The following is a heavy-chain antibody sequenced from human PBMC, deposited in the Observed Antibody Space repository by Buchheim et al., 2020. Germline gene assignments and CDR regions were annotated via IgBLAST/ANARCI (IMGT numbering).Heavy chain of an antibody. CDR3: AKTARPGSYYYMDV. CDR1: GFTFRNYG. Sequence: QVQVVESGGGVVQPGRSLRLSCAASGFTFRNYGMHWVRQAPGKGLEWVTVISNDGSNKQYADSVKGRFTFSRDNAKNSLYLQMNSLRAEDTAVYYCAKTARPGSYYYMDVWGKGTT. J-gene: IGHJ6*03. CDR2: ISNDGSNK. V-gene: IGHV3-30*18. D-gene: IGHD6-6*01.